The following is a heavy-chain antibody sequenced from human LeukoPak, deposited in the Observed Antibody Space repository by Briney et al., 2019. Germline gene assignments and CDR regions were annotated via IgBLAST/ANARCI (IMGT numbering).Heavy chain of an antibody. CDR2: ISWNSGSI. J-gene: IGHJ4*02. V-gene: IGHV3-9*01. CDR3: AKDKWDLEYSSSSGSFDY. CDR1: GFTFDDYA. Sequence: AGGSLRLSCAASGFTFDDYAMPWVRQAPGKGLEWVSGISWNSGSIGYADSVKGRFTISRDNAKNSLYLQMNSLRAEDTALYYCAKDKWDLEYSSSSGSFDYWGQGTLVTVSS. D-gene: IGHD6-6*01.